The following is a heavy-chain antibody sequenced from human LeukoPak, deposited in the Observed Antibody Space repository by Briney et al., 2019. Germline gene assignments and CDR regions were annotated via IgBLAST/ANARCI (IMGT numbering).Heavy chain of an antibody. Sequence: PSETLSLTCAVYAGSFSAHYWSWIRQSPGKGLEWIGDINHSGDTNCNPSLKTRVTMTVDTTKNQFSLKVNLVTAADTAVYYCAGAPVDTTLRLSAFDMWCQGTSVTVSS. D-gene: IGHD5-18*01. J-gene: IGHJ3*02. CDR2: INHSGDT. V-gene: IGHV4-34*01. CDR3: AGAPVDTTLRLSAFDM. CDR1: AGSFSAHY.